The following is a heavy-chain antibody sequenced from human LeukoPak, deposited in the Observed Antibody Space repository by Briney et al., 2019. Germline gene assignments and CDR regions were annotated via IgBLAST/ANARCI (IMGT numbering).Heavy chain of an antibody. CDR2: IYYSGGT. CDR3: AVNSTKHTFDI. D-gene: IGHD1-1*01. V-gene: IGHV4-59*08. J-gene: IGHJ3*02. CDR1: GGSMSPFY. Sequence: SETLSLTCTVSGGSMSPFYWSCIRQSPGKGLEWIGSIYYSGGTNYNPSLKSRATISVDTSKNQFSLEPSSVTAADTAVYYCAVNSTKHTFDIWGQGTMVTVSS.